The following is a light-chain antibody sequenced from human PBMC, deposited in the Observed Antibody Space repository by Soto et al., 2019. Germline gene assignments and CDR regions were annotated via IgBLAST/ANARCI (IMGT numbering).Light chain of an antibody. V-gene: IGLV2-14*01. CDR2: EVN. CDR3: SAYTTTSTLI. CDR1: SSDVGGYDY. Sequence: QSALTQPASVSGSPGQSVTISCTGTSSDVGGYDYVSWYQQHPGTAPKLMLYEVNNRPSGVSNRFSGSKSGNTASLIISGLQTEEEADYYCSAYTTTSTLIFGTGTKVT. J-gene: IGLJ1*01.